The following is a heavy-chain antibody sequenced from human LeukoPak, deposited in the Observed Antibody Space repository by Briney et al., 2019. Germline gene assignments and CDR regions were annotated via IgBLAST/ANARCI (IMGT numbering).Heavy chain of an antibody. J-gene: IGHJ3*02. D-gene: IGHD5-12*01. CDR1: GYTFTGYY. CDR3: ASSRSGYDSDYAFDI. Sequence: ASVKVSCTASGYTFTGYYMHWVRQAPGQGLEWMGWINPNSGGTNYAQKFQGWVTMTRDTSISTAYMELSRLRSDDTAVYYCASSRSGYDSDYAFDIWGQGTMVTVSS. CDR2: INPNSGGT. V-gene: IGHV1-2*04.